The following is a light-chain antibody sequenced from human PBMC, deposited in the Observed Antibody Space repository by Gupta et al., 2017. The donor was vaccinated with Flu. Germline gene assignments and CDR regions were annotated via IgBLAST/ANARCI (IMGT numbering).Light chain of an antibody. CDR3: QQYGNSPWT. CDR1: QRVSNNY. J-gene: IGKJ1*01. V-gene: IGKV3-20*01. CDR2: GAS. Sequence: PGERATLSCRASQRVSNNYLAWFQQKPGQAPRLLIFGASIRATGFPDRFSGSGSGTDFTLTITRLEPEDFAVYYCQQYGNSPWTFGQGTKVDIK.